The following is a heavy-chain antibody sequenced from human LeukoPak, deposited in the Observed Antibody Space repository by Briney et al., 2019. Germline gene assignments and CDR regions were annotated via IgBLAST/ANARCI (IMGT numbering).Heavy chain of an antibody. D-gene: IGHD4-11*01. V-gene: IGHV4-59*01. J-gene: IGHJ5*02. CDR2: IYYSGST. CDR1: GGSISSYY. CDR3: ARAINDYSNYEVLTDNWFDP. Sequence: SETLSLTCTVSGGSISSYYWSWIRQPPGKGLEWIGYIYYSGSTNYNPSLKSRVTISVGTSRNQFSLKLSSVTAADTAVYYCARAINDYSNYEVLTDNWFDPWGQGTLVTVSS.